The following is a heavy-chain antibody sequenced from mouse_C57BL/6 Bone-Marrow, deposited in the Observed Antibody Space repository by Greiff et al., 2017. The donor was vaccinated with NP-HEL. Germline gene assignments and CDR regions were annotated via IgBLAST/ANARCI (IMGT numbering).Heavy chain of an antibody. V-gene: IGHV5-17*01. CDR3: ASPYFDV. CDR2: ISSGSSTI. CDR1: GFTFSDYG. Sequence: EVMLVESGGGLVKPGGSLKLSCAASGFTFSDYGMHWVRQAPEKGLEWVAYISSGSSTIYYADTVKGRFTISRDNAKNTLCLQMTSLRSEDTAMYYCASPYFDVWGTGTTVTVSS. J-gene: IGHJ1*03.